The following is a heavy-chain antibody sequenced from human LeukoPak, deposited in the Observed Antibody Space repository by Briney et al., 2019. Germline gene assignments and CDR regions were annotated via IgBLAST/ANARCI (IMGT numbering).Heavy chain of an antibody. CDR2: ISSSSSYI. J-gene: IGHJ4*02. V-gene: IGHV3-21*01. CDR1: GFTFSSYS. CDR3: ARWQWELRDFDY. Sequence: PGGSLRPSCAASGFTFSSYSMNWVRQAPGKGLEWVSSISSSSSYIYYADSVKGRFTISRDNAKNSLYLQMNSLRAEDTAVYYCARWQWELRDFDYWGQGTLVTVSS. D-gene: IGHD1-26*01.